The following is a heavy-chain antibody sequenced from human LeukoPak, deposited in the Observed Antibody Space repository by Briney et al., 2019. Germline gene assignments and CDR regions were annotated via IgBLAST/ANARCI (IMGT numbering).Heavy chain of an antibody. Sequence: PSETLSLTCTVSGDFISSSSYYWGWIRQPPGKGLEWIVNIYYSGSTQYNPPLKSPVTISVDTSKNQFSLKMNSVTAADTAVYYCARIYGSGSYYMRDYYFDYWGQGTLVTVSS. J-gene: IGHJ4*02. CDR2: IYYSGST. CDR1: GDFISSSSYY. D-gene: IGHD3-10*01. V-gene: IGHV4-39*01. CDR3: ARIYGSGSYYMRDYYFDY.